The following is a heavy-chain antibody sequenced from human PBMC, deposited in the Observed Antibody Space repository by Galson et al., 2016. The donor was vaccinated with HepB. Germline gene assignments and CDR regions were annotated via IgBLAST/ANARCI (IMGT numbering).Heavy chain of an antibody. Sequence: SLRLSCAASGFTVSNNYMTWVRQAPGKGLEWVSTIYSGGSTFYTDSEQGRFTIYRHNSKNTLYLQMDTLRPEDTAVYYCARDPGISGTTWGQGILVTVSS. J-gene: IGHJ5*02. CDR2: IYSGGST. D-gene: IGHD1-7*01. CDR1: GFTVSNNY. V-gene: IGHV3-53*04. CDR3: ARDPGISGTT.